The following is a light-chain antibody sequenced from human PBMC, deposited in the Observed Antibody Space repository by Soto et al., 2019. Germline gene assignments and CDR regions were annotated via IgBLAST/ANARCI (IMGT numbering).Light chain of an antibody. Sequence: EIVLTQSPATLSLSPGERATLSCRASQNVANYLDWYQQKPGQAPRLLIYESSNRATGIAARFSGSGSGTDFTLTISRLEPEDFEVYYCQQYGSSLWTFGQGTKVDIK. CDR1: QNVANY. CDR2: ESS. CDR3: QQYGSSLWT. V-gene: IGKV3-20*01. J-gene: IGKJ1*01.